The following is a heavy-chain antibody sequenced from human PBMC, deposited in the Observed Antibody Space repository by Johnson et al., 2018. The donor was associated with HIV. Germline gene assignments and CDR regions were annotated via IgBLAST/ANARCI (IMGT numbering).Heavy chain of an antibody. J-gene: IGHJ3*02. CDR2: IGTAGDT. Sequence: VQLVESGGGLVQPGGSLRLSCAASGFTFSSYDMHWVRQATGKGLEWVSAIGTAGDTYYPGSVKGRFTISRENAKNSLYLQMNSLRAGDTAVYYCARGLGPADAFDIWGQGTMVTVSS. CDR3: ARGLGPADAFDI. D-gene: IGHD2-2*01. CDR1: GFTFSSYD. V-gene: IGHV3-13*01.